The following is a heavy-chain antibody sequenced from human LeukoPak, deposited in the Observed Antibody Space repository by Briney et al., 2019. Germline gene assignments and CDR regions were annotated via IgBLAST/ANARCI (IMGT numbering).Heavy chain of an antibody. Sequence: GGSLRLSCAASGFTVSINYMSWVRQAPGKGLEWVSVIYRGGTTYYADSVKGRFSISRDNSKNTLYLQMNSLRAEDTAVYYCANDGRGSYTFDYWGQGTLVTVSS. CDR3: ANDGRGSYTFDY. CDR1: GFTVSINY. D-gene: IGHD1-26*01. V-gene: IGHV3-53*01. J-gene: IGHJ4*02. CDR2: IYRGGTT.